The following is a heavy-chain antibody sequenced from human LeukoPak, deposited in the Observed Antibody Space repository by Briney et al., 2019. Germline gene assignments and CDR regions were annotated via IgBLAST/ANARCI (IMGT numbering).Heavy chain of an antibody. J-gene: IGHJ4*02. CDR1: GFTFSSYW. Sequence: GGSLRLSCAASGFTFSSYWMSWVRQAPGKGLEWVANIKQDGSEKYYVDSVKGRFTISRDNAKNSLYLQMNSLRDEDTAVYYCARGQSREISSIAANWGQGTLVTVSS. D-gene: IGHD6-6*01. CDR2: IKQDGSEK. CDR3: ARGQSREISSIAAN. V-gene: IGHV3-7*01.